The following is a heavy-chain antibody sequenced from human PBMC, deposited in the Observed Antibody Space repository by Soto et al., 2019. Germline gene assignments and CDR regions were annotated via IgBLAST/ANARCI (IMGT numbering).Heavy chain of an antibody. CDR1: GFTFSDYY. V-gene: IGHV3-11*01. CDR2: ISSSSSTI. D-gene: IGHD6-13*01. Sequence: GGSLRLSCAASGFTFSDYYMSWIRQAPGKGLEWVSYISSSSSTIYYADSVKGRFTISRDNAKNSLYLQMNSLRAEDTAVYDCARGKQQLVLDFDYWGQGTLVTVSS. CDR3: ARGKQQLVLDFDY. J-gene: IGHJ4*02.